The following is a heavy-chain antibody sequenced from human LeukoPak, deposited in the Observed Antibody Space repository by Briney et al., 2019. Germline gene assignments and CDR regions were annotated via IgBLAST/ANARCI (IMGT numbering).Heavy chain of an antibody. CDR1: GGTFSSYA. J-gene: IGHJ4*02. CDR2: IDTYTRSP. D-gene: IGHD3-10*01. V-gene: IGHV7-4-1*02. CDR3: ARGARDGALDY. Sequence: ASVKVSCKASGGTFSSYAISWVRQAPGQGLEWMGWIDTYTRSPSYVQGLEGRFVYSLDTSVETAYLQISNLKAEDTAVYYCARGARDGALDYWGQGTLVTVSS.